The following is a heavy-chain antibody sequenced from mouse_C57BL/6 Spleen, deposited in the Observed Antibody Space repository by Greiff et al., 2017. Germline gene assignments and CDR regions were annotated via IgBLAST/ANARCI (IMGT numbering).Heavy chain of an antibody. CDR2: IDPSDSYT. CDR1: GYTFTSYW. J-gene: IGHJ2*01. V-gene: IGHV1-50*01. D-gene: IGHD1-1*01. CDR3: ARTSYYYGSERDYFDY. Sequence: QVQLQQSGAELVKPGASVKLSCKASGYTFTSYWMQWVKPRPGQGLEWIGEIDPSDSYTNYNQKFKGKATLTVDTSSSTAYMQLSSLTSEDSAVYYCARTSYYYGSERDYFDYWGQGTTLTVSS.